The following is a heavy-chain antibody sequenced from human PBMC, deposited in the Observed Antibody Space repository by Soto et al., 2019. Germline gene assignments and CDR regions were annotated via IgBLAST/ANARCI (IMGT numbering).Heavy chain of an antibody. CDR2: ICYSSSYI. D-gene: IGHD3-22*01. J-gene: IGHJ4*02. CDR1: GFTFSSYS. CDR3: ARVPYYYDSSGYLDY. V-gene: IGHV3-21*01. Sequence: GGSLRLSCAASGFTFSSYSMNWVRQAPGKGLEWVSVICYSSSYIYYADSVKGRFTISRDNSKNTLYLQMNSLRAEDTAVYYCARVPYYYDSSGYLDYWGQGTLVTVSS.